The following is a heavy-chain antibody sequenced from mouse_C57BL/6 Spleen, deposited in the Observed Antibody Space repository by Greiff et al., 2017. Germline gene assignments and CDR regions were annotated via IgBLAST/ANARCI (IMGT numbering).Heavy chain of an antibody. CDR3: ARYLAYYYGSSYDYFDY. J-gene: IGHJ2*01. CDR1: GYTFTSYW. CDR2: IDPSDSYT. V-gene: IGHV1-50*01. D-gene: IGHD1-1*01. Sequence: VQGVESGAELVKPGASVKLSCKASGYTFTSYWMQWVKQRPGQGLEWIGEIDPSDSYTNYNQKFKGKATLTVDTSSSTAYMQLSSLTSEDSAVYYCARYLAYYYGSSYDYFDYWGQGTTLTVSS.